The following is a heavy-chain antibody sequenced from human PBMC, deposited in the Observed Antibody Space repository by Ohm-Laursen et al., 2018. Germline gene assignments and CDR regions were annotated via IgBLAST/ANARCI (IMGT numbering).Heavy chain of an antibody. J-gene: IGHJ4*02. Sequence: SLRLSCAASGFTFRDYWMNWVRHAPGKGLEWVANIKPDGREKNYVDSVKGRFTISRDNAKNSLYLQMNSLRAEDTAVYYCARPLSSRERDGSYPYWGQGTLVTVSS. CDR1: GFTFRDYW. V-gene: IGHV3-7*01. CDR2: IKPDGREK. D-gene: IGHD1-26*01. CDR3: ARPLSSRERDGSYPY.